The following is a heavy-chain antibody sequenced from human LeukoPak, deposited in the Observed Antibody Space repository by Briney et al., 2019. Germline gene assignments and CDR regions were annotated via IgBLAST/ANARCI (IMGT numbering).Heavy chain of an antibody. CDR2: INPNSGGT. J-gene: IGHJ4*02. V-gene: IGHV1-2*02. CDR1: GYTFTGYY. CDR3: ARLEVFSGLATGFLFDY. Sequence: ASVKVSCKASGYTFTGYYMHWVRQAPGQGLEWMGWINPNSGGTNYAQKFQGRVTMTRDTSISTAYMELSRLRSDDTAVYYCARLEVFSGLATGFLFDYWGQGTLVTVSS. D-gene: IGHD5-12*01.